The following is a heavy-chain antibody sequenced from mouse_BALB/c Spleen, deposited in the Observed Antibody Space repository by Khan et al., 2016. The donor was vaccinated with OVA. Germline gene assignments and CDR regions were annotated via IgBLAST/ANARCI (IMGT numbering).Heavy chain of an antibody. V-gene: IGHV2-9*02. CDR2: IWAGGST. CDR3: ARNREPDYFDY. Sequence: QVQLKESGPGLVAPSQSLSITCTVSGFSLTNHGVHWVRQPPGKGLEWLGVIWAGGSTNYNSALMSRLSISKDSSKSQVFLKMNSLQTDDTAMYYCARNREPDYFDYWGQGTTLTVSS. J-gene: IGHJ2*01. CDR1: GFSLTNHG.